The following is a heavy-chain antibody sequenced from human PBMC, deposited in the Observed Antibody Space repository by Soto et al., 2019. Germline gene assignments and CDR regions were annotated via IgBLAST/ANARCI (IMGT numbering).Heavy chain of an antibody. CDR3: ARSVSTIAARPDY. J-gene: IGHJ4*02. Sequence: QVQLVQSGAEVKKPGASVKVSCKASGYTFTRYYMHWVRQAPGQGLEWMGWINPNSGGTNYAQKFQGRVTMTRGTSISTAYMELSRLRSDDTAVYYCARSVSTIAARPDYWGQGTLVTVSS. V-gene: IGHV1-2*02. D-gene: IGHD6-6*01. CDR2: INPNSGGT. CDR1: GYTFTRYY.